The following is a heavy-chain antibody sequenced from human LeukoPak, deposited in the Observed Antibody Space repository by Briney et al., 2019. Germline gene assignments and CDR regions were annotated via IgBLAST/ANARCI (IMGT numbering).Heavy chain of an antibody. D-gene: IGHD3-3*01. CDR1: GFIFSAYW. J-gene: IGHJ4*02. Sequence: GGSLRLSCAASGFIFSAYWMHWVRQAPGKGLVWVSRINSDGSTTNYADSVEGRFTVSRDNAKNTLYLQMNSLRAEDTAVYYCASAYDFNQNFDYWGQGTLVTVSS. CDR2: INSDGSTT. CDR3: ASAYDFNQNFDY. V-gene: IGHV3-74*01.